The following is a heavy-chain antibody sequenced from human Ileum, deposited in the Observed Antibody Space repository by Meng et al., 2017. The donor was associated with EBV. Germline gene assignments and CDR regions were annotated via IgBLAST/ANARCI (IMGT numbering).Heavy chain of an antibody. V-gene: IGHV4-4*02. D-gene: IGHD3-22*01. CDR2: IHHTEST. CDR3: ARESYSDSSGYYSLDY. CDR1: GGSISSSNW. Sequence: QGPLQESGPGLVKPSGTLSLTCAVSGGSISSSNWWSWVRQAPGKGLEWIGEIHHTESTNYNPSLKSRVTISVDKSKNQFSLKLSSVTAADTAVYYCARESYSDSSGYYSLDYWGQGSLVTVSS. J-gene: IGHJ4*02.